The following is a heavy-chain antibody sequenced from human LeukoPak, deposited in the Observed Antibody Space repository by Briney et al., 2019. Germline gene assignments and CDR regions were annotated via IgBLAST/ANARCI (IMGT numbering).Heavy chain of an antibody. Sequence: PSETLSLTCNVSGGSISSYYWSWIRQPAGKGLEWIGDVYISGSTNYNPSLKSRVTMSLDTSKNQFSLRLSSVTAADTALYYCARVGGYPLGAFDIWGQGTMVTVSS. CDR3: ARVGGYPLGAFDI. CDR2: VYISGST. V-gene: IGHV4-4*07. J-gene: IGHJ3*02. CDR1: GGSISSYY. D-gene: IGHD3-22*01.